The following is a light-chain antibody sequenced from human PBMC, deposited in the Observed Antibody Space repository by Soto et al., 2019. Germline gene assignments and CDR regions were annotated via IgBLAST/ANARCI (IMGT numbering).Light chain of an antibody. CDR3: QQYGTSSWT. J-gene: IGKJ1*01. CDR2: GAS. CDR1: QSVGSN. Sequence: EVVLTQSPATLSVSPGAGATLSCRASQSVGSNLAWYQQKPGQTPRVLIYGASTRAIGIPARFSGSGSGTEFTLTISSLQSEDFAVYYCQQYGTSSWTFSQGTKVDIK. V-gene: IGKV3-15*01.